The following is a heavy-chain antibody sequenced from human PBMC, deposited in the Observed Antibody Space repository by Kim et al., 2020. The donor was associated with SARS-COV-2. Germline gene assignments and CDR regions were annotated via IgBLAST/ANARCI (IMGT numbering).Heavy chain of an antibody. J-gene: IGHJ4*02. CDR3: ARDSSGSYDY. CDR2: FK. D-gene: IGHD6-19*01. V-gene: IGHV6-1*01. Sequence: FKEYAVTWKGRITISPDTSKNQFSLQLNSVTPEDTAVYYCARDSSGSYDYWGQGTLVTVSS.